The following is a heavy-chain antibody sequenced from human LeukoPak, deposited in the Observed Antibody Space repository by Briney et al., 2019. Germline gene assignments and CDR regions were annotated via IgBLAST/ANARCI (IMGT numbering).Heavy chain of an antibody. CDR2: IYYRSNRYN. Sequence: SQSLSLTCAISGDTVSINTAAWDWIRQSPSRGLEWLGRIYYRSNRYNDYAVSVKSRITIDPDAAKNQFSLQLISVTPEDTAVYYCARSYGSGRSFDYWGQGTLVTVSS. V-gene: IGHV6-1*01. J-gene: IGHJ4*02. CDR3: ARSYGSGRSFDY. D-gene: IGHD6-19*01. CDR1: GDTVSINTAA.